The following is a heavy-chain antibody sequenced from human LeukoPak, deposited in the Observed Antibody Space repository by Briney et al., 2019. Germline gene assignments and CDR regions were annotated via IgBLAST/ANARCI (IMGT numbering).Heavy chain of an antibody. Sequence: SQTLSLTCTVSGDSISSGNNYWTWIRQPAGKGLEWIGRFYTSEMTYNLSLKSRVTISVDTSRNQFSLRLSSVTASDTAIYYCARSRSGSGFGNWFDPWGQGTLVTVSS. J-gene: IGHJ5*02. CDR2: FYTSEMT. CDR3: ARSRSGSGFGNWFDP. V-gene: IGHV4-61*02. D-gene: IGHD3-22*01. CDR1: GDSISSGNNY.